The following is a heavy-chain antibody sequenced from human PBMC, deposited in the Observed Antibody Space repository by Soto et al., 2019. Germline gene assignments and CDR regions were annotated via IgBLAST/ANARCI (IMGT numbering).Heavy chain of an antibody. D-gene: IGHD6-13*01. Sequence: GGSLRLSCVASGFTVSSCAMTWVRQAPGKGLEWVANIKQDGSETNYVDSVKGRFTISRDNAKNSLYLEMNNLRVEDTAIYYCTTWYAADVWGQGTTVTVSS. CDR2: IKQDGSET. J-gene: IGHJ6*02. CDR1: GFTVSSCA. V-gene: IGHV3-7*03. CDR3: TTWYAADV.